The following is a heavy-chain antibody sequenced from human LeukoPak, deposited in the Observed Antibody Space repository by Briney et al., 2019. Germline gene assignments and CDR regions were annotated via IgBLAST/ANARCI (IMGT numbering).Heavy chain of an antibody. CDR2: IYYSGST. CDR3: ARGWRYYGSADV. J-gene: IGHJ6*02. CDR1: GGSFSSYY. D-gene: IGHD3-10*01. V-gene: IGHV4-59*01. Sequence: PSETLSLTSSVSGGSFSSYYWSWIRQPPGKGLEWIGYIYYSGSTKYNSSLKSRVTISVDTSKNQFSLKLSSVTAADTAVYYCARGWRYYGSADVWGQGTTVTVSS.